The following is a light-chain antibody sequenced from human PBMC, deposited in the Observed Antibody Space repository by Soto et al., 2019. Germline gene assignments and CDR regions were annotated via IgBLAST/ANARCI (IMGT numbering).Light chain of an antibody. Sequence: DIQMTQSPSTLSASVGDRVKITCRASQSISSWLAWYQQKPGKAPKVLIYDASSLESGVPSRFSGSGSGTEFTLTISSLQPDDFATYYCQQYNSYRAFGQGTKVDIK. V-gene: IGKV1-5*01. CDR1: QSISSW. CDR3: QQYNSYRA. J-gene: IGKJ1*01. CDR2: DAS.